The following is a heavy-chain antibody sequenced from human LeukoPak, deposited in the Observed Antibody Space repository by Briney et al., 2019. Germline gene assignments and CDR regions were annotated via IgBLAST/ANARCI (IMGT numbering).Heavy chain of an antibody. CDR1: GFTFSNAW. J-gene: IGHJ4*02. V-gene: IGHV3-21*01. CDR3: ASDVGDY. CDR2: ISSSSSYI. Sequence: GGSLRLSCAASGFTFSNAWMSWVRQAPGKGLEWVSSISSSSSYIYYADSVKGRFTISRDNAKNSLYLQMNSLRAEDTAVYYCASDVGDYWGQGTLVTVSS.